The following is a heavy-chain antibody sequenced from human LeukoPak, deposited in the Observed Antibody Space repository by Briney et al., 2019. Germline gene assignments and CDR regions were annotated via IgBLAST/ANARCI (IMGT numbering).Heavy chain of an antibody. CDR3: AKGHYDTSGPYFDY. CDR2: ISGSGGST. Sequence: GGSLRLSCAASGFTFSSYAMSWVRQAPGKGLEWVSGISGSGGSTYYADPVKGRFTISRDNSKNTLYLQMNSLRAEDTAVYFCAKGHYDTSGPYFDYWGQGTLVTVSS. D-gene: IGHD3-22*01. J-gene: IGHJ4*02. CDR1: GFTFSSYA. V-gene: IGHV3-23*01.